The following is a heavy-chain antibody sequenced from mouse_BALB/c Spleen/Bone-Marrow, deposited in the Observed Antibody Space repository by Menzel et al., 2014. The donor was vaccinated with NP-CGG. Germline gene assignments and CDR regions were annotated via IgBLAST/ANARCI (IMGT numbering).Heavy chain of an antibody. CDR3: NADTRAMDY. Sequence: VQLKQSGAELVRSGASVKLSCTGSGFNIKDFYMHWVKQRPEQGLEWIGWIDPENGDTEYAPKFQGKATLTADTSSNTAYLQLNSLTSEDTAVYYCNADTRAMDYWDQATSTTVSS. CDR1: GFNIKDFY. J-gene: IGHJ4*01. V-gene: IGHV14-4*02. CDR2: IDPENGDT.